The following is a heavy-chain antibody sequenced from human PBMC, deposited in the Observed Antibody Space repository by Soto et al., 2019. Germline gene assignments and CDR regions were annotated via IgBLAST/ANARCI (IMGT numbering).Heavy chain of an antibody. J-gene: IGHJ4*02. Sequence: SETLSLTCTVSGGSISSYYWGWIRQPPGKGLEWIGYIYSSGSTNYNPSLKSRVTISVDMSKNQFSLNLSSVTAADTAVYYCARSLSYGDYAYWGQGTLVTVSS. CDR2: IYSSGST. CDR1: GGSISSYY. V-gene: IGHV4-59*01. D-gene: IGHD4-17*01. CDR3: ARSLSYGDYAY.